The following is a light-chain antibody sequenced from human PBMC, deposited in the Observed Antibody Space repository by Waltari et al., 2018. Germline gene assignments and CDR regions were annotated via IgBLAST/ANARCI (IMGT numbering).Light chain of an antibody. CDR2: GNT. J-gene: IGLJ2*01. CDR3: AAWDDSLSGVI. CDR1: SSNTRAPYA. Sequence: QSVLTPPPSVSGAPGPRVTISCPASSSNTRAPYAVPWHPQLPGTAPKPLLYGNTNRPAGVPDRFSGSKSATSASLAITGLQAEDEADYYCAAWDDSLSGVIFGGGTKLTVL. V-gene: IGLV1-40*01.